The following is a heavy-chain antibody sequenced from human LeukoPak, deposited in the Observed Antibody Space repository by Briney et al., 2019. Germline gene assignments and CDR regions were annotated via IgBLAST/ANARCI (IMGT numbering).Heavy chain of an antibody. J-gene: IGHJ4*02. CDR1: GFTFSSYG. D-gene: IGHD2-21*01. V-gene: IGHV3-33*01. Sequence: GRSLRLSCAASGFTFSSYGMYWVRQAPGRGLEWVAVIWNDGSNEHYADSVKGRFTISRDNSKNTLYLQMNSLRAEDTAVYYCARDRCGGSCKYSDYWGQGTPVTVSS. CDR2: IWNDGSNE. CDR3: ARDRCGGSCKYSDY.